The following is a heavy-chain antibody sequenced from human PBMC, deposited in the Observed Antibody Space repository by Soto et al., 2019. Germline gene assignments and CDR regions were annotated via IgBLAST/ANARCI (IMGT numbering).Heavy chain of an antibody. J-gene: IGHJ6*01. Sequence: SVKFSWKAAGCTFRSYSISWVRQAPGQVLDCIGGIITIFDITNYAKKFQGRVTITADESKSTAYMELSSLGSDDTAVYYCARPEERGSTSNHPYYYAVDVWGQVNTVTVSS. V-gene: IGHV1-69*13. CDR2: IITIFDIT. D-gene: IGHD3-10*01. CDR1: GCTFRSYS. CDR3: ARPEERGSTSNHPYYYAVDV.